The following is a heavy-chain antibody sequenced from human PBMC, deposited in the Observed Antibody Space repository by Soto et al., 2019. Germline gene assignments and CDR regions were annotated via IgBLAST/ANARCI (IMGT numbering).Heavy chain of an antibody. D-gene: IGHD2-21*01. Sequence: EVQLVESGGGLVQPGGSLRLSCVASVFTFSDYEMNWVRQAPGKGLEWVSYIDSSGSGIYYADSMKGRFTTFRDNAKNSLYLQMNSLRGEDTAVYYCAREELNCGGDCFVYWGQGTPVTVSS. CDR2: IDSSGSGI. CDR3: AREELNCGGDCFVY. V-gene: IGHV3-48*03. J-gene: IGHJ4*02. CDR1: VFTFSDYE.